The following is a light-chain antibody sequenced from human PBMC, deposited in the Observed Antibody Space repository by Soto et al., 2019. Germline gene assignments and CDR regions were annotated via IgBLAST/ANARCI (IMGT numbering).Light chain of an antibody. CDR2: GAS. CDR1: QSVSRSY. CDR3: QQYDTSPVT. Sequence: EIVLTQSPGTLSLSPGERDTLSCRASQSVSRSYLAWYQQKPGQAPRLLIFGASSRDTGIPDRFSGSESGTDFTLTISRLEPEDFAVYYCQQYDTSPVTFGGGTKVEIK. V-gene: IGKV3-20*01. J-gene: IGKJ4*01.